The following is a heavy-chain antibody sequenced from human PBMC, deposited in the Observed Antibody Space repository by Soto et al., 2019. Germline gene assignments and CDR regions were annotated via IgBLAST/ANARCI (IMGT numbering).Heavy chain of an antibody. J-gene: IGHJ1*01. D-gene: IGHD6-19*01. CDR2: ITWNGVNI. V-gene: IGHV3-9*01. CDR3: TTVPPHSSGHSAYFQH. Sequence: EVQLVESGGGLVQPGRSLRLSCVGSGFTFDEYAMHWVRQAPGKGLELVSSITWNGVNIAYADSGKGRVTISRDNAKNSLYLQMTSLRTEDPALYYCTTVPPHSSGHSAYFQHWGQGPLVTVAS. CDR1: GFTFDEYA.